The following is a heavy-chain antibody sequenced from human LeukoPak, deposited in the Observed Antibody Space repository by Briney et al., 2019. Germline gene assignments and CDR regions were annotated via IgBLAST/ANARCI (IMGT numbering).Heavy chain of an antibody. CDR1: GLTFSSFS. J-gene: IGHJ4*02. V-gene: IGHV3-48*01. CDR3: ARARSNYIIFDY. D-gene: IGHD4-11*01. CDR2: ISSSISTT. Sequence: TGGSLRLSCAASGLTFSSFSMSWVRQAPGKGLERVAYISSSISTTNYADSVQGRFTISRDNAKNSLYLQMNSLRAEDTAVYYCARARSNYIIFDYWGQGTLVTVSS.